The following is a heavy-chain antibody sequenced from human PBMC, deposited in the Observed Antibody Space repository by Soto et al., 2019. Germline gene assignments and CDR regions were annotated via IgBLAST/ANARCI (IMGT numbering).Heavy chain of an antibody. Sequence: SQTLSLTCAICGDSVSNNGATWNWIRQSPSRGLEWLGRAYYRSRWQYDYATSVRSRITINPDTSKNQFSLQLSSVTPEDTAVYYCARDPHDFNSGFDSWGQGSLVTVSS. V-gene: IGHV6-1*01. J-gene: IGHJ4*02. CDR2: AYYRSRWQY. CDR3: ARDPHDFNSGFDS. CDR1: GDSVSNNGAT. D-gene: IGHD1-26*01.